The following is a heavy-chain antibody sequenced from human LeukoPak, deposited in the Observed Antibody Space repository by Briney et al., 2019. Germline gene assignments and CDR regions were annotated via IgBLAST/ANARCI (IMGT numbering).Heavy chain of an antibody. J-gene: IGHJ4*02. CDR1: GGSISSSSYS. CDR2: IYYSGTT. D-gene: IGHD3-3*01. CDR3: ARLRFDFWSGYTHPYFDY. Sequence: KPSETLSLTCTVSGGSISSSSYSWGWIRQPPGKGLEWIVSIYYSGTTYYNPSLKSRVTISVDTPKIQFSLKLSSVAATDTAVYFCARLRFDFWSGYTHPYFDYWGQGTLVTVSS. V-gene: IGHV4-39*01.